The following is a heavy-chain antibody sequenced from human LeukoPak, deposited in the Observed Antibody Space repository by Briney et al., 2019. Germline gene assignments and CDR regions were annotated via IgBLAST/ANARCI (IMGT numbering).Heavy chain of an antibody. V-gene: IGHV1-2*02. D-gene: IGHD2-2*02. CDR1: GYTFTGYY. Sequence: ASVKVSCKASGYTFTGYYMHWVRQAPGQGLEWMGWINPNSGGTNYAQKFQGRVTMTRDTSISTAYMELSRLRSDATAVYYCARVIGGYTYMDVWGKGTTVTVSS. CDR3: ARVIGGYTYMDV. CDR2: INPNSGGT. J-gene: IGHJ6*03.